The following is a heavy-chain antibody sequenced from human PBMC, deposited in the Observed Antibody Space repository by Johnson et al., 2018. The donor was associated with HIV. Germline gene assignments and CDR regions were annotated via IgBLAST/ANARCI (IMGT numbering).Heavy chain of an antibody. D-gene: IGHD2-21*02. Sequence: QVQLVESGGGVVQPGRSLRLSCADSGSTFRSYAMHWVRQAPGKGLEWVAVISYDGSNKFYTDSVKGLFTFSRDNSKNTVYLQMNSLRVDDTALYYCARAPKQGFRDFAGGAFDVWGQGTMVTVSS. CDR1: GSTFRSYA. CDR3: ARAPKQGFRDFAGGAFDV. V-gene: IGHV3-30*04. CDR2: ISYDGSNK. J-gene: IGHJ3*01.